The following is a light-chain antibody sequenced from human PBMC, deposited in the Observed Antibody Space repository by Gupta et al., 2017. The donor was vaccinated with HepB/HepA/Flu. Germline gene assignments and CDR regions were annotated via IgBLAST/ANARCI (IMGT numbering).Light chain of an antibody. Sequence: EMVMTQSPAILSVSPGERATLSCRTSQSVRRNLAWYQQKPGQSPRLLIYDASTRATGVPGRFSGSGSGTDFTLTINSLRSEDVALYYCQQYNNWPPGTFGQGTKVEIK. CDR2: DAS. J-gene: IGKJ1*01. CDR3: QQYNNWPPGT. V-gene: IGKV3-15*01. CDR1: QSVRRN.